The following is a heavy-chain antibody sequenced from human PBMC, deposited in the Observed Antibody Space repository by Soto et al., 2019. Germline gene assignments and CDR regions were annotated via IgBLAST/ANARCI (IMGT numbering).Heavy chain of an antibody. CDR3: AREGQGVVPAANGYYYYYGMDV. D-gene: IGHD2-2*01. J-gene: IGHJ6*02. V-gene: IGHV7-4-1*01. CDR2: INTNTGNP. CDR1: GYTFTSYA. Sequence: QMQLVQSGSELKKPGASVKVSCKASGYTFTSYAMNWVRQAPGQGLEWMGWINTNTGNPTYAQGFTGRFVFSLDTSVSTAYLQICSLKAEDTAVYYCAREGQGVVPAANGYYYYYGMDVWGQGTTVTVSS.